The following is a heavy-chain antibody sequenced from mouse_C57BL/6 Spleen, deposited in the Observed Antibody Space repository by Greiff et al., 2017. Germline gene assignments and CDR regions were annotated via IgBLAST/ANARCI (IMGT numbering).Heavy chain of an antibody. CDR2: ISSGGDYI. CDR1: GFTFSSYA. V-gene: IGHV5-9-1*02. CDR3: TRPYYYGSNSWYFDV. Sequence: EVQGVESGEGLVKPGGSLKLSCAASGFTFSSYAMSWVRQTPEKRLEWVAYISSGGDYIYYADTVKGRVTISRDNARNTLYLQMSSLKSEDTAMYYCTRPYYYGSNSWYFDVWGTGTTVTVSS. D-gene: IGHD1-1*01. J-gene: IGHJ1*03.